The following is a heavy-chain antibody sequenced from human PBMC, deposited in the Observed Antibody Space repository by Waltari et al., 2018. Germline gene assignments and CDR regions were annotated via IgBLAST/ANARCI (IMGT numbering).Heavy chain of an antibody. CDR3: ARDIDYGGNSEGIGYY. D-gene: IGHD4-17*01. CDR2: INAVNGNT. V-gene: IGHV1-3*01. J-gene: IGHJ4*02. CDR1: GYTFTSYA. Sequence: QVQLVQSGAEVKKPGASVKVSCKASGYTFTSYAMHWVRQAPGQRLEWMGWINAVNGNTKYSQRFRGRGTITRDTAASTAYMELSSLRSEDTAVYYCARDIDYGGNSEGIGYYWGQGTLVTVSS.